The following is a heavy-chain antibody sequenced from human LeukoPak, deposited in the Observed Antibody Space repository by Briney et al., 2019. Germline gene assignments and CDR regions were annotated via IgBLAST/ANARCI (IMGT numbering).Heavy chain of an antibody. J-gene: IGHJ4*02. V-gene: IGHV3-30*04. Sequence: GRSLRLSCAASGFTSSSYAMHWVRQAPGKGLEWVAVISYDGSNKYYADSVKGRFTISRDNSNNPLYLQMNSLRAEDTAVYYCARDHYSSGSYWGQGPLVTVSS. CDR1: GFTSSSYA. D-gene: IGHD6-19*01. CDR3: ARDHYSSGSY. CDR2: ISYDGSNK.